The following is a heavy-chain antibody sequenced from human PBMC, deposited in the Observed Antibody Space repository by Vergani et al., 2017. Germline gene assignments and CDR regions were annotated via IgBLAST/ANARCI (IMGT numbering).Heavy chain of an antibody. V-gene: IGHV4-39*01. CDR3: ARGKYNSGDYYYYYGLDV. D-gene: IGHD3-22*01. CDR1: DGSINSRSYY. J-gene: IGHJ6*02. CDR2: MFSSGTT. Sequence: QLLLQDSGPGQVKPSETLSLTCGVSDGSINSRSYYWAWIRQPPGKGLEWIGMMFSSGTTYSNPSRKIRVTIFLDTSKSQFSLKVTSVTAADTAVYFCARGKYNSGDYYYYYGLDVWGQGTTATVSS.